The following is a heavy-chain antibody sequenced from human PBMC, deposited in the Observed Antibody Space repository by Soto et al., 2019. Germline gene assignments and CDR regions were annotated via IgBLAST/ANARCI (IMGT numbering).Heavy chain of an antibody. CDR3: ARDPGIAARDNWFDP. Sequence: QVQLVQSGAEVKKPGSSVKVSCKASGGTFSSYAISWGRQAPGQGLEWMGGIIPICGTANYAQKFQGRVTITADKSTSTAYMELSSLRSEDTAVYYCARDPGIAARDNWFDPWGQGTLVTVSS. V-gene: IGHV1-69*06. D-gene: IGHD6-6*01. CDR2: IIPICGTA. CDR1: GGTFSSYA. J-gene: IGHJ5*02.